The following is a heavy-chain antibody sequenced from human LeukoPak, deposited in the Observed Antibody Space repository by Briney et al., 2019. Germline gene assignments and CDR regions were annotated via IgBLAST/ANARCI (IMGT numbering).Heavy chain of an antibody. CDR3: ARGLIAAAGSRYFQH. Sequence: ASVKVSCKASGYTFTGYYMHWVRQAPGQGLEWMGWIKPNSGGTNYAQKFQGRVTMTRDTSISTAYMELSRLRSDDTAVYYCARGLIAAAGSRYFQHWGQGTLVTVSS. V-gene: IGHV1-2*02. D-gene: IGHD6-13*01. CDR2: IKPNSGGT. CDR1: GYTFTGYY. J-gene: IGHJ1*01.